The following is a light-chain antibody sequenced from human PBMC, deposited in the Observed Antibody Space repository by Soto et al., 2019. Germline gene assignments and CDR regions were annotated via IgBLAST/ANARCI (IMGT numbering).Light chain of an antibody. CDR2: GAS. J-gene: IGKJ1*01. CDR1: QSVSSTY. V-gene: IGKV3-20*01. Sequence: EIVMTQSPGTLSLSPGERVTLSCRASQSVSSTYLAWYQRKPGQAPRLLMYGASSRATGIPDRFSGSGSGTDFTLTISRLEPEDFAVYYWQQYVNSPPTFGQGTKVEIK. CDR3: QQYVNSPPT.